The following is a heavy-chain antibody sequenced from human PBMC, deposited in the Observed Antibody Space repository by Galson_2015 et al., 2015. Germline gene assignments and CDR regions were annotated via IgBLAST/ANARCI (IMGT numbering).Heavy chain of an antibody. CDR2: ISYDGSNK. D-gene: IGHD6-19*01. J-gene: IGHJ4*02. Sequence: SLRLSCAASGFTFSSYGMHWVRQAPGKGLEWVAVISYDGSNKYYADSVKGRFTISGDNSKNTLYLQMNSLRAEDTAVYYCAKDLGIAVAPTLVDDRGQGTLATVSS. CDR1: GFTFSSYG. V-gene: IGHV3-30*18. CDR3: AKDLGIAVAPTLVDD.